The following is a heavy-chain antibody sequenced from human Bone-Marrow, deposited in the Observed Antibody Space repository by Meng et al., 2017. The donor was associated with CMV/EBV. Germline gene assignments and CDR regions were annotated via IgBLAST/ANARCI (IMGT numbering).Heavy chain of an antibody. V-gene: IGHV3-74*03. CDR2: INSDGNRI. CDR1: GFTFSRHW. D-gene: IGHD3/OR15-3a*01. Sequence: EGSLRLSCAASGFTFSRHWMNWVRQAPGKGLVWVSRINSDGNRITYADSVKGRFTISRDNAKNTLFLQMNSLRAEDTAVYYCARDDEGIFGLVIYNYYGMDVWGQRTTVTVSS. CDR3: ARDDEGIFGLVIYNYYGMDV. J-gene: IGHJ6*02.